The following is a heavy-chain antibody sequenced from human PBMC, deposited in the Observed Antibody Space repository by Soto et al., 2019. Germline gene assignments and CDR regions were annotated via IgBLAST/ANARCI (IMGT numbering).Heavy chain of an antibody. J-gene: IGHJ4*02. D-gene: IGHD5-18*01. CDR1: GFSLSTSGVG. V-gene: IGHV2-5*01. CDR3: AQLYSYEGIFDY. CDR2: IYWNDDK. Sequence: QITLKESGPTLVKPTQTLTLTCTFSGFSLSTSGVGVGWIRQPPGKALEWLALIYWNDDKRYSPSLKSRLTITKDTSKNQVVLTMTNMDPVDTATYYCAQLYSYEGIFDYWGQGTLVTVSS.